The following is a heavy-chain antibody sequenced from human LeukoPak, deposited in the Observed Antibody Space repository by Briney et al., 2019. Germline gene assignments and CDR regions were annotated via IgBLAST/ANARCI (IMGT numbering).Heavy chain of an antibody. CDR2: IWYDGSNK. D-gene: IGHD6-19*01. CDR3: ARAVLDQWLVPGGWFDP. V-gene: IGHV3-33*01. J-gene: IGHJ5*02. CDR1: GFTFSSYG. Sequence: QPGGSLRLSCAASGFTFSSYGMHWVRQAPGKGLEWVAVIWYDGSNKYYADSVKGRFTISRDNSKNTLYLQMNSLRAEDTAVYYCARAVLDQWLVPGGWFDPWGQGTLVTVSS.